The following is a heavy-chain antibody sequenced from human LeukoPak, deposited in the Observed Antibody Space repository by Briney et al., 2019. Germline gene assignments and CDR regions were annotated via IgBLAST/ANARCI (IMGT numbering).Heavy chain of an antibody. Sequence: GGSLRLSCAASGFSFNTYAMHWARQAPGEGLEYVSAISSNGDSTYYANSVKGRFTISRDNSKKTLFLQMGSLRAEDMAVYYCVRDSGGDAYNDYFDSWGQGTLVTVSS. J-gene: IGHJ4*02. CDR1: GFSFNTYA. CDR3: VRDSGGDAYNDYFDS. D-gene: IGHD5-24*01. CDR2: ISSNGDST. V-gene: IGHV3-64*01.